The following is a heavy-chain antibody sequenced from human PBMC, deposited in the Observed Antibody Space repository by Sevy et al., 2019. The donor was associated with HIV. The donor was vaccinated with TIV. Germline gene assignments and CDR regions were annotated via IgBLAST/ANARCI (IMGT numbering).Heavy chain of an antibody. D-gene: IGHD3-10*01. CDR3: AKDRDYYGSGSYDGPFDY. V-gene: IGHV3-30*18. CDR2: ISYDGSNK. J-gene: IGHJ4*02. Sequence: GGSLRLSCAASGFTFSSYGMHWVRQAPGKGLEWVAVISYDGSNKYYADSVKGRFTISRDNSKNTLYLQMNSLRAEDTAVYYCAKDRDYYGSGSYDGPFDYWGQGTLVTVSS. CDR1: GFTFSSYG.